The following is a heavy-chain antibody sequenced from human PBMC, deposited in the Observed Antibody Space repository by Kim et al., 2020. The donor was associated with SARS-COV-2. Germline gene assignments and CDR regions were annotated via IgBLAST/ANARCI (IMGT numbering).Heavy chain of an antibody. Sequence: ASVKVSCKASGYTFTSYAMNCVRQAPGQGLEWMGWINTNTGNPTYAQGFTGRFVFSLDTSVSTAYLQISSLKAEDTAVYYCARDLDSFGYRGVDYWGQGTLVTVSS. J-gene: IGHJ4*02. V-gene: IGHV7-4-1*02. D-gene: IGHD5-18*01. CDR1: GYTFTSYA. CDR2: INTNTGNP. CDR3: ARDLDSFGYRGVDY.